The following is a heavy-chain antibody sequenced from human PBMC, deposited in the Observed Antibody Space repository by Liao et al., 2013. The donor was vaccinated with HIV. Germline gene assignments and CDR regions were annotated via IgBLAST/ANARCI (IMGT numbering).Heavy chain of an antibody. Sequence: QVQLQESGPGLVKPSETLTLTCTVSGDSISGYSWSWIRQPAGKGLTWIGRMYSSGSTNYSPSLKSRVSLSVDSSKNQFSLKLTSVTAADTAVYYCASGSGGSYWYFDLWGRGTLVAVSS. D-gene: IGHD3-10*01. CDR2: MYSSGST. J-gene: IGHJ2*01. CDR3: ASGSGGSYWYFDL. V-gene: IGHV4-4*07. CDR1: GDSISGYS.